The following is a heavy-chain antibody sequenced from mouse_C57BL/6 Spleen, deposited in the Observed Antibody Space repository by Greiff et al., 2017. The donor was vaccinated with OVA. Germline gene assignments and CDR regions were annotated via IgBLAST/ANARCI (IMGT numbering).Heavy chain of an antibody. CDR2: ISSGSSTI. J-gene: IGHJ4*01. Sequence: DVQLVESGGGLVKPGGSLKLSCAASGFTFSDYGMHWVRQAPEKGLEWVAYISSGSSTIYYADTVKGRFTISRANTKNTLFLQMTSLRAEDADMCECATPNWDGAMDDWGKGTSVTVSS. V-gene: IGHV5-17*01. CDR1: GFTFSDYG. CDR3: ATPNWDGAMDD. D-gene: IGHD4-1*01.